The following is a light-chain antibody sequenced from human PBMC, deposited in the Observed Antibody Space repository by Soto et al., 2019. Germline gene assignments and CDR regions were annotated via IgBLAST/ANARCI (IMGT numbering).Light chain of an antibody. J-gene: IGKJ1*01. CDR2: SAS. Sequence: DIKMTQSPSARSAPVGERVPLTCRASQGINTNLAWFQQKPGKAPRSLIYSASSLQSGVPSKCRGSGSGTDFTLTSSSLQPDDVAGYHCQQYNNWWTCGQGTRVDI. CDR3: QQYNNWWT. CDR1: QGINTN. V-gene: IGKV1-16*02.